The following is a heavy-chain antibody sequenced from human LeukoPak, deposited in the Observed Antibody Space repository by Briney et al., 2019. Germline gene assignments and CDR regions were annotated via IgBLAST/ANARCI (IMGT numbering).Heavy chain of an antibody. Sequence: KPGGSLRLSCAASGFTFSDYYMSWIRQAPGKGLEWVSYISLNGLTMYYADSVKGRFTISRDNAKNSLYLQMNSLRAEDTAVYYCARSELWFGELFYPYFDYWGQGTLVTVSS. CDR3: ARSELWFGELFYPYFDY. V-gene: IGHV3-11*04. D-gene: IGHD3-10*01. CDR2: ISLNGLTM. CDR1: GFTFSDYY. J-gene: IGHJ4*02.